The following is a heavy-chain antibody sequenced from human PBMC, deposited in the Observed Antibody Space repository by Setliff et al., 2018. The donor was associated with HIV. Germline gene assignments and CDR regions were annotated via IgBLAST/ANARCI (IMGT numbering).Heavy chain of an antibody. V-gene: IGHV3-23*01. CDR2: IGGSTGST. D-gene: IGHD3-16*01. J-gene: IGHJ6*02. Sequence: PGGSLRLSCAASGFPFSDYYMTWVRQAPGKGLEWVSAIGGSTGSTYYADSVKGRFTISTDNSKNTLYLQMNSLRAEDTAVYYCAKPLTRWGVSPYHYAVDVWGQGTTVTVSS. CDR1: GFPFSDYY. CDR3: AKPLTRWGVSPYHYAVDV.